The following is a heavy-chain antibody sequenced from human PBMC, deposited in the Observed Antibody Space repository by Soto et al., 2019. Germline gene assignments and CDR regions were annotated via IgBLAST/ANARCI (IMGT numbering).Heavy chain of an antibody. J-gene: IGHJ6*02. Sequence: SETLSLTCAVYGGSFSGYYWSWIRQPPGKGLEWIGEINHSGSTNYNPSLKSRVTISVDTSKNQFSLKLSSVTAADTAVYYCARGGVTMVRGVIIAYYYYYYGMDVWGQGTMVTVSS. V-gene: IGHV4-34*01. D-gene: IGHD3-10*01. CDR2: INHSGST. CDR3: ARGGVTMVRGVIIAYYYYYYGMDV. CDR1: GGSFSGYY.